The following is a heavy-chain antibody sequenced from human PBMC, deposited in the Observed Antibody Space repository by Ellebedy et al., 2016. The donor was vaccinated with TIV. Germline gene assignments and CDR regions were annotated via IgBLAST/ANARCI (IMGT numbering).Heavy chain of an antibody. CDR2: IYNSGRT. J-gene: IGHJ5*02. Sequence: MPSETLSLTCTVSGGSISSGDYYWSWIRQHPGKGLEWIGYIYNSGRTYSNPSLKSRVTISIDTSKSQFSLRLGSVTAADTAVYYCARALTMVRGGGFDPWGQGTLVTVSP. V-gene: IGHV4-31*03. D-gene: IGHD3-10*01. CDR1: GGSISSGDYY. CDR3: ARALTMVRGGGFDP.